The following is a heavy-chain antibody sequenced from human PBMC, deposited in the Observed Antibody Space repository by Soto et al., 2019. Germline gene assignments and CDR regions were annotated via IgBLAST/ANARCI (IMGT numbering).Heavy chain of an antibody. Sequence: GGSLRLSCAASGFTVSSNYMSWVRQAPGKGLEWVSVIYSGGSTYYADSVKGRFTISRDNSKNTLYLQMNSLRAEDTAVYYCARVWDSSGYYAVGAFDIWGQGTMVTVSS. CDR3: ARVWDSSGYYAVGAFDI. D-gene: IGHD3-22*01. J-gene: IGHJ3*02. V-gene: IGHV3-53*01. CDR2: IYSGGST. CDR1: GFTVSSNY.